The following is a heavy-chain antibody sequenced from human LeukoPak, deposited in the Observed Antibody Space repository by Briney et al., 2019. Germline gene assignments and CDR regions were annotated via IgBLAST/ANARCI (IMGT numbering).Heavy chain of an antibody. D-gene: IGHD6-13*01. CDR3: ASETRYSSSWSY. CDR2: INHSGST. Sequence: SETLSLTCAVYGGSFSGYYWSWIRQPPGEGLEWIGEINHSGSTNYNPSLKSRVTISVDTSKNQFSLKLSSVTAADTAVYYCASETRYSSSWSYWGQGTLVTVSS. J-gene: IGHJ4*02. CDR1: GGSFSGYY. V-gene: IGHV4-34*01.